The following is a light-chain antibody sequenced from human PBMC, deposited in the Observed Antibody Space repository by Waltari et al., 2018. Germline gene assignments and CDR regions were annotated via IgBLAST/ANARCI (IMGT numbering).Light chain of an antibody. CDR2: DVT. Sequence: QSALTQPRSVSGSLGQPVTLSCTGTSTDVGGFNYFSWYQQRPGEAPQPIIYDVTQRPSGVPDRFSGSKSGNTASLTISGLQGEDEADYYCCSYADRFTVILFSAGTKLTVL. CDR3: CSYADRFTVIL. J-gene: IGLJ3*02. V-gene: IGLV2-11*01. CDR1: STDVGGFNY.